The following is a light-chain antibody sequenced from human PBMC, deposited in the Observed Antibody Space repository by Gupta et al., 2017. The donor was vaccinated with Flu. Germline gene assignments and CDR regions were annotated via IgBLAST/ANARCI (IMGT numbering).Light chain of an antibody. Sequence: SALTQPASVSGSPRQSITISCTGTNSDVGYYNYVSWYQQHPGRAPKLIIYDISNRPSGISNRFSGSKSGNTAFLTIFGLQAEDEADYYCSSYTSTTTPYVFGTGTKVTVL. CDR2: DIS. V-gene: IGLV2-14*03. J-gene: IGLJ1*01. CDR3: SSYTSTTTPYV. CDR1: NSDVGYYNY.